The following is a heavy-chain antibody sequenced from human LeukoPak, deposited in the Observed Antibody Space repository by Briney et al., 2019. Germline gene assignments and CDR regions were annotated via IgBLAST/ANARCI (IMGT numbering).Heavy chain of an antibody. CDR3: GFVGATGSHFDY. D-gene: IGHD1-26*01. Sequence: GGSLRLTCAASVLTFSSYWMGWARQAPGKGLEWVANIKKDGSEKYYVDSVKGRFTISRDNAKNSLYLQMNSLRAEDTAVYYCGFVGATGSHFDYWGQGTLVTVSS. J-gene: IGHJ4*02. V-gene: IGHV3-7*01. CDR1: VLTFSSYW. CDR2: IKKDGSEK.